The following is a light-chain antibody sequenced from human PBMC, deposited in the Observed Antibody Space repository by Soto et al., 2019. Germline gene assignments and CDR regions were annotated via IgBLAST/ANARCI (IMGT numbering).Light chain of an antibody. V-gene: IGLV2-14*01. Sequence: ALTQPASVSGSPGQSIAISCTGSSSDVGFYNYVSWYQQHPGEVPKLIIFEVSNRPSGVSNRFSGSKSGNTASLTISGLQAEDEAAYYCSSYTTSSTRVFGTGTKVTVL. CDR1: SSDVGFYNY. CDR3: SSYTTSSTRV. CDR2: EVS. J-gene: IGLJ1*01.